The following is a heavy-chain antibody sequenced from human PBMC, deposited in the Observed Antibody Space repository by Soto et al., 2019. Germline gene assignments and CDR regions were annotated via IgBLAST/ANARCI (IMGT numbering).Heavy chain of an antibody. CDR3: ARDGGGGTSLGYNWFDP. CDR2: INAGNGHT. Sequence: ASVKVSCKASGYTFIIYAIHWVRQAPGQRLEWMGWINAGNGHTKYSQEFQGRVTITRDTSASTAYMELSSLRSEDTAVYFCARDGGGGTSLGYNWFDPWGQGTLVTVSS. CDR1: GYTFIIYA. D-gene: IGHD1-1*01. J-gene: IGHJ5*02. V-gene: IGHV1-3*01.